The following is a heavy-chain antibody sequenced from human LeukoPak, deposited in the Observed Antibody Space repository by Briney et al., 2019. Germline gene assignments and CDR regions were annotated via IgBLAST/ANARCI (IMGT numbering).Heavy chain of an antibody. CDR1: GFTFSSYG. J-gene: IGHJ4*02. CDR3: ARDSAESGPFDY. V-gene: IGHV3-33*01. Sequence: GGSLRLSCAASGFTFSSYGMHWVRQAPGKGLEWVAVIWYDGSNKYYADSVKGRFTISRDNSKNTLYLQMNSLRAEGTAVYYCARDSAESGPFDYWGQGTLVTVSS. D-gene: IGHD3-10*01. CDR2: IWYDGSNK.